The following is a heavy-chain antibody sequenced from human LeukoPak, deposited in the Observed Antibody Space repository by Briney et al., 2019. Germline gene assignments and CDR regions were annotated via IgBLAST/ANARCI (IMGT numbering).Heavy chain of an antibody. J-gene: IGHJ4*02. CDR2: VKRKIDGGTT. CDR1: GFTFSDAW. V-gene: IGHV3-15*01. D-gene: IGHD6-6*01. Sequence: GGSLRLSCAASGFTFSDAWMHWVRQAPGKGLEWVGRVKRKIDGGTTDYAAPVKGRFTISRDDSKNTLYLQMDSLRAEDTAVYYCAKALISIAARLGDYWGQGTLVTVSS. CDR3: AKALISIAARLGDY.